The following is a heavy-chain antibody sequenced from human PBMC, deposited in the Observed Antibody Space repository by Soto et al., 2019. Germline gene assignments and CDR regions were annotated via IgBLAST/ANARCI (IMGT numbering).Heavy chain of an antibody. CDR3: ARSSGSYSGFDY. D-gene: IGHD1-26*01. J-gene: IGHJ4*02. CDR2: IYYGGST. Sequence: SETLSLTCTVSGGSISSYYWSWIRQPPGKGLEWIGYIYYGGSTNYNPSLKSRVTISVDTSKNQFSLKLSSVTAADTAVYYCARSSGSYSGFDYWGQGTLVTVSS. CDR1: GGSISSYY. V-gene: IGHV4-59*01.